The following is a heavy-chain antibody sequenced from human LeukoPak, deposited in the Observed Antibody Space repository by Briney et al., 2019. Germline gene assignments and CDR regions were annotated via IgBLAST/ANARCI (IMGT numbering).Heavy chain of an antibody. Sequence: ASVKVSCKPSGYTFNNYGITWVRQAPGQGLEWMGWISAYNGNTNYAQKLQGRVTMTTDTSTSTAYMELRSLRSDDTAVYYCARGKFRLSDSWFDPWGQGTLVTVSS. J-gene: IGHJ5*02. CDR1: GYTFNNYG. CDR2: ISAYNGNT. V-gene: IGHV1-18*04. CDR3: ARGKFRLSDSWFDP. D-gene: IGHD3-16*01.